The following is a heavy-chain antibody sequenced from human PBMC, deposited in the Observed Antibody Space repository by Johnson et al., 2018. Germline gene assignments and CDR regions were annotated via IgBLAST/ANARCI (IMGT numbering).Heavy chain of an antibody. V-gene: IGHV3-33*06. CDR2: IWYDGSNK. J-gene: IGHJ6*03. Sequence: QVQLVQSGGGVVQPGRSLRLSCAASGFTFSSYGMHWVRQAPGKGLEWVAVIWYDGSNKYYADSVKGRFTISRDNSKNTLYLQMNSLRAEDTAVYYGAKKWEPGDYYYYMDVWGKGTAVTVSS. D-gene: IGHD1-26*01. CDR1: GFTFSSYG. CDR3: AKKWEPGDYYYYMDV.